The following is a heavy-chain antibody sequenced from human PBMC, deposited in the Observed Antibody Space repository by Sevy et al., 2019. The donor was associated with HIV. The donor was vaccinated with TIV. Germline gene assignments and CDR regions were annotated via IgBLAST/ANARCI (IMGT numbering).Heavy chain of an antibody. CDR2: ISGSGGST. V-gene: IGHV3-23*01. Sequence: GGSLRLSCAASGFTFSTHWMSWVRQAPGKGLEWVSAISGSGGSTYYADSVKGRFTISRDNSKNTLYLQMNSLRAEDTAVYYCAKPAIFGSNFDPWGQGTLVTVSS. CDR1: GFTFSTHW. CDR3: AKPAIFGSNFDP. J-gene: IGHJ5*02. D-gene: IGHD2-8*01.